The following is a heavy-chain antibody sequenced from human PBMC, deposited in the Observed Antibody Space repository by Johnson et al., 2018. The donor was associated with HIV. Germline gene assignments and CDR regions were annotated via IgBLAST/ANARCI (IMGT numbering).Heavy chain of an antibody. CDR1: GFTFSSYG. J-gene: IGHJ3*02. V-gene: IGHV3-30*18. CDR2: ISYDGSNK. Sequence: QVQLLESGGGVVQPGRSLRLSCAASGFTFSSYGMHWVRQAPGKGLEWVAVISYDGSNKYYADSVKGRFTISRDNSKNTLYLQMNSLRAEDTAVYYCAKPLRLEEGAFDIWGQGTMVTVSS. D-gene: IGHD3-10*01. CDR3: AKPLRLEEGAFDI.